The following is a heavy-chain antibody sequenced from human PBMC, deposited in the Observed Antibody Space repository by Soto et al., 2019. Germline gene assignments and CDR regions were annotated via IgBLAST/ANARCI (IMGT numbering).Heavy chain of an antibody. D-gene: IGHD5-12*01. CDR2: IYYSGST. CDR1: GGSISSGDYY. CDR3: ARIVRSVSTSLDY. Sequence: SETLSLTCTVSGGSISSGDYYWSWIRQPPGKGLEWIGYIYYSGSTYYNPSLKSRVTISVDTSKNQFSLKLSSVTAADTAVYFCARIVRSVSTSLDYWGQGTLVTVSS. V-gene: IGHV4-30-4*01. J-gene: IGHJ4*02.